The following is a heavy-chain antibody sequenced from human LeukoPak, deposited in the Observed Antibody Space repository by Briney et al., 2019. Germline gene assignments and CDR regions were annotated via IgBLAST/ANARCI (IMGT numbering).Heavy chain of an antibody. J-gene: IGHJ4*02. D-gene: IGHD6-13*01. V-gene: IGHV4-4*07. Sequence: SETLSLTCTVSGGSISSYYWSWIRQPAGKGLEWIGRIYISGSTNYNPSLKSRVTMSVDTSKNQFSLKLSSVTAADTAVYYCEREYSSSWNGIYFDYWGQGTLVTVSS. CDR1: GGSISSYY. CDR3: EREYSSSWNGIYFDY. CDR2: IYISGST.